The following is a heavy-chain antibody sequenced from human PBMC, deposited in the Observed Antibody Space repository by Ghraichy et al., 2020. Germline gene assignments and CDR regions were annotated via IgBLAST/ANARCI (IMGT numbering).Heavy chain of an antibody. D-gene: IGHD3-9*01. J-gene: IGHJ4*02. CDR2: ISHDGSVK. CDR1: GFIFSRYV. Sequence: GGSLRLSCAASGFIFSRYVMHWVRQAPGKGLEWVAFISHDGSVKSYADSVKGRFTISRDNSRNTLYLQMNSLRVEDTAVYYCARDVDWVLYDYWGQGNMVTVSS. V-gene: IGHV3-33*05. CDR3: ARDVDWVLYDY.